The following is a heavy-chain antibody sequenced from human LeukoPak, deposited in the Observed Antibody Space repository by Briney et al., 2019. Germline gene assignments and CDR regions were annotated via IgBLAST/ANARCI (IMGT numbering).Heavy chain of an antibody. Sequence: PGGSLRLSCAASGFPFSGYGMSWVRQAPGKGLEWVSAISGSGGSTYYADSVKGRSTISRDNSKNTLYLQMNSLRAEDTAVYYCAKSVDYYGSGSYWSYMDVWGKGTTVTISS. CDR1: GFPFSGYG. CDR2: ISGSGGST. V-gene: IGHV3-23*01. J-gene: IGHJ6*03. D-gene: IGHD3-10*01. CDR3: AKSVDYYGSGSYWSYMDV.